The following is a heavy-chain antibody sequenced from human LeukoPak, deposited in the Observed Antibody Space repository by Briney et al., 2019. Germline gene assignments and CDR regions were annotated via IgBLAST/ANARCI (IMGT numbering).Heavy chain of an antibody. D-gene: IGHD6-13*01. CDR2: ISGSGGST. CDR3: VKKGSSWSPRFDS. V-gene: IGHV3-23*01. CDR1: GFTFSRSD. J-gene: IGHJ5*01. Sequence: GGSLRLSCSASGFTFSRSDMIWVRQAPGKGLEWVSIISGSGGSTFYADSVRGRFTISRDNSNNRLYLQMNSLRVEDTAVYFCVKKGSSWSPRFDSWGQGTLVTVSS.